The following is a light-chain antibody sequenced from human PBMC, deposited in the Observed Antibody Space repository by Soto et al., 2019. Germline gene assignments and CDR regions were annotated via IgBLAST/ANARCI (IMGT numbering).Light chain of an antibody. Sequence: QSVLTQPPSVSAAPGQKVTISCSGSSSNIGNNYVSWYQQLPGTAPKLLIYDNNKRPSGIPDRFSGSKSGTSATLGITGLQTGDEADYYCGTWDTSLIAGVFGNGTKVTV. V-gene: IGLV1-51*01. CDR1: SSNIGNNY. CDR2: DNN. J-gene: IGLJ1*01. CDR3: GTWDTSLIAGV.